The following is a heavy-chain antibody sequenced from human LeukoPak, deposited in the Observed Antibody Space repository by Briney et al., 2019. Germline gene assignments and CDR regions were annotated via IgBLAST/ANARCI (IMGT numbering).Heavy chain of an antibody. J-gene: IGHJ4*02. CDR2: IFYSGNT. V-gene: IGHV4-39*01. CDR3: ARRSRLYKHETTGYHDS. CDR1: GDYITTTNYY. D-gene: IGHD3-9*01. Sequence: SETLSLTCNVSGDYITTTNYYWAWIRQPPGKGLDWIASIFYSGNTYYNPSLKSRVSISIDTSRKQISLQLTSVSATDTAIYYCARRSRLYKHETTGYHDSWGQGTLVTVSS.